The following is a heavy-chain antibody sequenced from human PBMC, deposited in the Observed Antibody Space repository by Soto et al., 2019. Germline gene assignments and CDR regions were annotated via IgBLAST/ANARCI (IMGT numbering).Heavy chain of an antibody. CDR2: IYYSGST. Sequence: QVQLQESGPGLVKPSQTLSLTCTVSGGSISSGGYYWSWIRQHPGKGLEWIGYIYYSGSTYYNPSLKSRVTISVVTSKHQFSLKLSCVTAADTAVYYCARGQELRYFDWPYAFDIWGQGTMVTVSS. CDR1: GGSISSGGYY. CDR3: ARGQELRYFDWPYAFDI. D-gene: IGHD3-9*01. V-gene: IGHV4-31*03. J-gene: IGHJ3*02.